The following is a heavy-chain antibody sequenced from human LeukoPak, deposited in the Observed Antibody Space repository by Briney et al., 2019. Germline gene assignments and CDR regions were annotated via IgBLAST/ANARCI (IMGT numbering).Heavy chain of an antibody. CDR2: ISYDGSLR. D-gene: IGHD3-22*01. CDR3: AKEMIPGYRAVDI. J-gene: IGHJ3*02. V-gene: IGHV3-30*18. Sequence: QTGGSLRLSCAASGFTFSTYGIHWVRQAPGKGLEWVTVISYDGSLRYYADSVKGRFTISRDNSKNTLYLEMNSLRAEDTAVYYCAKEMIPGYRAVDIWGQGTMITVSS. CDR1: GFTFSTYG.